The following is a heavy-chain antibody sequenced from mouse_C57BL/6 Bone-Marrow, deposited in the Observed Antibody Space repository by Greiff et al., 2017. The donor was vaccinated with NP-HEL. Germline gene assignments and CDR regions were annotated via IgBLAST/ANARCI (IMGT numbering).Heavy chain of an antibody. CDR2: INPSNGGT. CDR1: GYTFTSYW. Sequence: QVQLKESGTELVKPGASVKLSCKASGYTFTSYWMHWVKQRPGQGLEWIGNINPSNGGTNYNEKFKSKATLTVDKSSSTAYMQLSSLTSEDSAVYYCARGSSGYVRYYAMDYWGQGTSVTVSS. V-gene: IGHV1-53*01. CDR3: ARGSSGYVRYYAMDY. J-gene: IGHJ4*01. D-gene: IGHD3-2*02.